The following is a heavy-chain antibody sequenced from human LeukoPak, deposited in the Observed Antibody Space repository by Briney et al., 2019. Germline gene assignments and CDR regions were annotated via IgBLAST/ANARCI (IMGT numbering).Heavy chain of an antibody. CDR1: GYTFTGYY. CDR3: ARAMATVVGAFDV. J-gene: IGHJ3*01. D-gene: IGHD5-24*01. CDR2: INPNSGGT. V-gene: IGHV1-2*02. Sequence: GASVKVSCKASGYTFTGYYMHWVRQAPGQGPEWMGWINPNSGGTNYAQKFQGRVTMTRDTSISTAYMELSRLRSDDTAVYYCARAMATVVGAFDVWGQGTMVTVSS.